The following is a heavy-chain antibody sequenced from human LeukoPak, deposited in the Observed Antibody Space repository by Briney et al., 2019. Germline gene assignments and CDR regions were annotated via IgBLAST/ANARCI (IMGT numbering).Heavy chain of an antibody. CDR1: GGSFSGYY. CDR3: ARDVGLVDSSGYYWDY. D-gene: IGHD3-22*01. CDR2: INHSGST. V-gene: IGHV4-34*01. Sequence: SETLSLTCAVYGGSFSGYYWSWIRQPPGKGLEWIGEINHSGSTNYNPSLKGRVTISVDTSKNQFSLKLSSVTAADTAVYYCARDVGLVDSSGYYWDYWGQGTLVTVSS. J-gene: IGHJ4*02.